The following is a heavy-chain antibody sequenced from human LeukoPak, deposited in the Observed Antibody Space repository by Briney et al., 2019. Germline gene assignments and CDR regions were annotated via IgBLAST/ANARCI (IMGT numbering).Heavy chain of an antibody. J-gene: IGHJ4*02. CDR1: AFTFSDYS. D-gene: IGHD1-26*01. V-gene: IGHV3-48*01. CDR3: ARDRFTSGSYFFDY. CDR2: IFGRSSTI. Sequence: GGSLRLSCAASAFTFSDYSMNWVPQAPGEGLEWISYIFGRSSTIYYADSVRGRFTIPRDNAKNSMYLQMSSLGAEDTAVYYCARDRFTSGSYFFDYWGQGTLVTVSS.